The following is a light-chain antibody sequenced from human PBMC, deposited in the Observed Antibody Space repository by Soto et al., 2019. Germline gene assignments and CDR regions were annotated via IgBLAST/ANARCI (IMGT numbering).Light chain of an antibody. CDR2: DVN. V-gene: IGLV2-14*03. Sequence: QSSLTQPASVSGSPGQSITISCAGSRIDIGAYNFVSWYQQHPGEVPKLILYDVNVRPSGVSNRFSGSKSGNTASLTISGLQAEDEADYYCTSWTTSTTMIFGGGTKVTGL. CDR1: RIDIGAYNF. J-gene: IGLJ2*01. CDR3: TSWTTSTTMI.